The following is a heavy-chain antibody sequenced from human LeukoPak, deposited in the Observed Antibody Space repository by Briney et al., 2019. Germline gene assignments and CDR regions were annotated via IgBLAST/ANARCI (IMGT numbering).Heavy chain of an antibody. Sequence: GGSLRLSCAASGFTFSSYGMHWVRQAPGKGLEWVAFIESDGRNKYYPDSVKGRFTISRDNSKNTLYLQMNSLRAEDTAVYYCAKGDTSWGQGTMVTVSS. D-gene: IGHD5-18*01. CDR1: GFTFSSYG. J-gene: IGHJ3*01. CDR2: IESDGRNK. CDR3: AKGDTS. V-gene: IGHV3-30*02.